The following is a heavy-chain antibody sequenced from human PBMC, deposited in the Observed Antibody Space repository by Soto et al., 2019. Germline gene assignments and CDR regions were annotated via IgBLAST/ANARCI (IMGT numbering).Heavy chain of an antibody. V-gene: IGHV3-30*18. CDR1: RFTFSNYD. Sequence: QVQLVESGGGVVQPGRSLRLSCAASRFTFSNYDMHWVRQAPGKGLEWVAVISDEGRNKYYADSVKGRFTISRDNSKNTMYLEMNSLRGEDTAVYYCAEDQSQRGGFDYWGQGTLVTVSS. CDR2: ISDEGRNK. J-gene: IGHJ4*02. D-gene: IGHD3-16*01. CDR3: AEDQSQRGGFDY.